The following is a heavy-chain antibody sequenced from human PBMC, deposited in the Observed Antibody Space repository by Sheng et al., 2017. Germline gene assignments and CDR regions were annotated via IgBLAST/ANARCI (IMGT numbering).Heavy chain of an antibody. V-gene: IGHV2-5*01. CDR2: IYWNDDK. CDR3: ARQPYCSSTSCYEDAFYI. J-gene: IGHJ3*02. D-gene: IGHD2-2*01. Sequence: QITLKESGPTLVKPTQTLTLTCTFSGFSLSTSGVGVGWIRQPPGKALEWLALIYWNDDKRYSPSLKSRLTITKDTSKNQVVLTMTNMDPVDTATYYCARQPYCSSTSCYEDAFYIWGQGTMVTVSS. CDR1: GFSLSTSGVG.